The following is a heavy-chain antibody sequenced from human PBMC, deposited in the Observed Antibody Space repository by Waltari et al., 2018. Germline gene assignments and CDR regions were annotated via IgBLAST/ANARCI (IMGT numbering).Heavy chain of an antibody. V-gene: IGHV1-2*02. J-gene: IGHJ1*01. CDR1: GYIFNDYY. CDR3: ARLSEF. CDR2: INPNGGAT. Sequence: QVHLVQSGPEVKKPGASVKVSCKTYGYIFNDYYMHWVRQAPGQGLEFMGWINPNGGATFYAPKFRDRVTITTDASISTVYMHLTSLRSDDTALYYCARLSEFWGQGTLITVSS.